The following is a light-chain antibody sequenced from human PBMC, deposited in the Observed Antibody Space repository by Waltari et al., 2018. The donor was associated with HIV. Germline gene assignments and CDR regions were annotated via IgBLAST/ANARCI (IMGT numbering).Light chain of an antibody. V-gene: IGLV1-47*01. CDR2: RKQ. J-gene: IGLJ3*02. Sequence: QSVLTQPPSASWTTGQRVTNYCSGTSPNNRSNYVYWYQPLPGTAPKLLIYRKQPRPSVFPDRFPVSKPGTSASLAISGLRSEDDADYYFAAWDDSLSGLFGGGTKLT. CDR3: AAWDDSLSGL. CDR1: SPNNRSNY.